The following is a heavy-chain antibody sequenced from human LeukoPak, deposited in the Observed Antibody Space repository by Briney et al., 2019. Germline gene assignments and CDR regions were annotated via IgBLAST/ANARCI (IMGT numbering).Heavy chain of an antibody. Sequence: PGGSLRLSCAASGFTFDDYAMHWVRQAPGKGLEWVSLISWDGGKTYYADSVKGRFTISRDNSKNSLYLQMNSLRAEDTALYYCTKGYSAYDGFSHWGQGTLVTVSS. CDR1: GFTFDDYA. V-gene: IGHV3-43D*03. J-gene: IGHJ4*02. CDR2: ISWDGGKT. D-gene: IGHD5-12*01. CDR3: TKGYSAYDGFSH.